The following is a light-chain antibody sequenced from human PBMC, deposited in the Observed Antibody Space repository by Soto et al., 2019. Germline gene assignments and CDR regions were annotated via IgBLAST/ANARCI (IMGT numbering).Light chain of an antibody. CDR2: DAS. J-gene: IGKJ2*01. CDR3: QQYNTWPPYT. Sequence: DIVMTQSPGTLSVSPGERATLSCRASQSVSSNLAWYQQKHGQAPRLLIYDASTRATGIPARFSGSGSGTDFTLSISSLLAEDFAVYFCQQYNTWPPYTFGQGTKLEI. V-gene: IGKV3-15*01. CDR1: QSVSSN.